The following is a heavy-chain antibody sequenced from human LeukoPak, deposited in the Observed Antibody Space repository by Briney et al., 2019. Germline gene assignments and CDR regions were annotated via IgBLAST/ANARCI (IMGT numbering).Heavy chain of an antibody. CDR3: ARGKRGKGLKTYYYDSSGYWPIDY. D-gene: IGHD3-22*01. V-gene: IGHV4-34*01. CDR2: INHSGST. CDR1: GGSFSVYY. Sequence: PSETLSLTCAVYGGSFSVYYWSWIRQPPGKGLEWIGEINHSGSTNYNPSLKSRVTISVDTSKNQFSLKLSSVTAADTAVYYCARGKRGKGLKTYYYDSSGYWPIDYWGQGTLVTVSS. J-gene: IGHJ4*02.